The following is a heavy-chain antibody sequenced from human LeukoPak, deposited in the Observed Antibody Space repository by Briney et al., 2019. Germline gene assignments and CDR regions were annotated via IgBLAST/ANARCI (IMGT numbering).Heavy chain of an antibody. J-gene: IGHJ4*02. CDR2: ISGSGGST. V-gene: IGHV3-23*01. CDR1: GFTFSSYA. CDR3: APTTVTRLDYFDY. Sequence: GGSLRLSCAASGFTFSSYAMSWVRQAPGKGLEWVSAISGSGGSTYYADSVKGRFTISRDNSKNTLYLQMNSLRAEDKAVYYCAPTTVTRLDYFDYWGRGTLVTVSS. D-gene: IGHD4-17*01.